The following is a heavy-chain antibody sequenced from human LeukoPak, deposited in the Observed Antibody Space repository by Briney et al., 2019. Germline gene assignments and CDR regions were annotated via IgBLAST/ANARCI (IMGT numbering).Heavy chain of an antibody. D-gene: IGHD3-22*01. Sequence: QSGGSLRLSCAASGFTLTSYWMSWVRQTPGKGLEWVANIKQDGSEKYYVDSMKGRFTISRDNAENSLYLHMSSLRAEDTAVYYCARGRFYLDDSGYSSFYYWGQGTLVTVSS. V-gene: IGHV3-7*01. CDR1: GFTLTSYW. J-gene: IGHJ4*02. CDR2: IKQDGSEK. CDR3: ARGRFYLDDSGYSSFYY.